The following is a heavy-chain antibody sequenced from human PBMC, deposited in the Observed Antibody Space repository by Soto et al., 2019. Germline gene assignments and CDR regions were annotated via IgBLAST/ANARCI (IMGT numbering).Heavy chain of an antibody. V-gene: IGHV3-11*04. CDR2: SSSSGSNI. CDR3: ARVPYCSSSGCYSWFDP. D-gene: IGHD2-2*01. J-gene: IGHJ5*02. Sequence: GGSLRLSCAASGFTFSDYYMSWIRQAPGKGLEWVSYSSSSGSNIWYADSVKGRFTISRDNAKNTLYLQMNSLRAEDTAVYYCARVPYCSSSGCYSWFDPWGQGTLVTVSS. CDR1: GFTFSDYY.